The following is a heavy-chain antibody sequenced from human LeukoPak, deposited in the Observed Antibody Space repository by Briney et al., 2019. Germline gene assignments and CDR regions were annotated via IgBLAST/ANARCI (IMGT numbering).Heavy chain of an antibody. D-gene: IGHD1-26*01. CDR1: GFTFSSYS. J-gene: IGHJ4*02. CDR3: ARDKKKGDPSFDY. Sequence: PGGTLRLSCAASGFTFSSYSMNWVRQAPGKGLEWVSSISSSSSYIYYADSVKGRFTISRDNAKNSLYLQMNSLRAEDTAVYYCARDKKKGDPSFDYWGQGTLVTVSS. V-gene: IGHV3-21*01. CDR2: ISSSSSYI.